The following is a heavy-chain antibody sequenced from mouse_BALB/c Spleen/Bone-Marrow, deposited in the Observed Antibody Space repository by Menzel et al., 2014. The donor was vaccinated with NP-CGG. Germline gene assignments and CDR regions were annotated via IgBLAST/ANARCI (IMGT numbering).Heavy chain of an antibody. D-gene: IGHD1-2*01. Sequence: DVQLQESGAELVKPGASVKLSCTASGFNIKDTYMHWVKQRPEQGLEWIGKIDPANGNTKYDPKFQGKATITADTSSNTVYLQLSSLTSEDTAVYYCARRYGYERGFDYWGQGTTLTVSS. V-gene: IGHV14-3*02. CDR1: GFNIKDTY. CDR2: IDPANGNT. CDR3: ARRYGYERGFDY. J-gene: IGHJ2*01.